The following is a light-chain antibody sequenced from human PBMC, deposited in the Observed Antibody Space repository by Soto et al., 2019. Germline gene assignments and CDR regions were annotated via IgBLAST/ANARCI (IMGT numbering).Light chain of an antibody. V-gene: IGLV2-11*01. Sequence: QSAPTQPRSVSGSPGQSVTISCTGTSSDVGGHNYVSWYQQHPGKAPKLLISSITKRSSGVPDRFSGSKSGNTTSLTISGLQTEDEADYYCCSYAGNYDYVFGTGTKVTVL. CDR1: SSDVGGHNY. J-gene: IGLJ1*01. CDR3: CSYAGNYDYV. CDR2: SIT.